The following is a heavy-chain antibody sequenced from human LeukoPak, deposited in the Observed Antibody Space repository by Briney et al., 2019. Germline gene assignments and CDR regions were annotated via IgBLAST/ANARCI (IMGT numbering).Heavy chain of an antibody. J-gene: IGHJ4*02. CDR3: ARVPYGSSSSGEIFDY. CDR1: GGSISSGGYY. D-gene: IGHD6-6*01. Sequence: PSETLSLTCTVPGGSISSGGYYWSWIRQHPGKGLEWIGYIYYSGSTYYNPSLKSRVTISVDTSKNQFSLKLSSVTAADTAVYYCARVPYGSSSSGEIFDYWGQGTLVTVSS. V-gene: IGHV4-31*03. CDR2: IYYSGST.